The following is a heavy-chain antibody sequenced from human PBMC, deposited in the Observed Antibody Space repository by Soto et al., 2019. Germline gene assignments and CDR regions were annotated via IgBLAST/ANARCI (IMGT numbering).Heavy chain of an antibody. CDR1: GASISNYY. CDR3: VRQGFGALHGLVDV. J-gene: IGHJ6*02. Sequence: QVHLQQSGPGLVTPSETLSLSCTISGASISNYYWSWIRQVPGKGMGWTGYVNDGWGAAYNHTLQSRVAVSLVPPKRLLSLKLSSVTVTDTAVFYFVRQGFGALHGLVDVRGQGTKLTVSS. V-gene: IGHV4-59*08. CDR2: VNDGWGA. D-gene: IGHD3-10*01.